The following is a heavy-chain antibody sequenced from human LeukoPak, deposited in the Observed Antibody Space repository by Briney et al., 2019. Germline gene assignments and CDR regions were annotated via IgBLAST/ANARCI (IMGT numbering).Heavy chain of an antibody. CDR1: GGSISSGGYY. CDR2: IYYSGST. CDR3: ARDGPYGSGSYYTH. Sequence: SETLSLTCTVSGGSISSGGYYWSWIRQHPGKGLEWIGYIYYSGSTYYNPSLKSRVTISVDTSKNQFSLKLSSVTAADTAVYYCARDGPYGSGSYYTHWGQGTLVTVSS. J-gene: IGHJ4*02. D-gene: IGHD3-10*01. V-gene: IGHV4-31*03.